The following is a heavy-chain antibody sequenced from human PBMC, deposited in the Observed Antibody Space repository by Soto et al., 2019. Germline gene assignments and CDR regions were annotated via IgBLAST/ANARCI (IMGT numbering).Heavy chain of an antibody. Sequence: QVQLQESGPGLVKPSETLSLTCTVSGGSISSYYWSWIRQPPGKGLEWIGYIYYSGSTNYNPSLKSRVTISVDTSKNQFSLKLRSVTGADTAVYYCARRYGGNFDYWGQGTLVTVSS. CDR3: ARRYGGNFDY. V-gene: IGHV4-59*01. J-gene: IGHJ4*02. D-gene: IGHD1-26*01. CDR2: IYYSGST. CDR1: GGSISSYY.